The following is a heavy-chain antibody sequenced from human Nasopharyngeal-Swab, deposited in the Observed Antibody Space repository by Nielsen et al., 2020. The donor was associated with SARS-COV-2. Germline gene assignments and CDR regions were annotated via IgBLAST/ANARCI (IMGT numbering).Heavy chain of an antibody. CDR2: ISGYSGKT. Sequence: ASVKVSCKASGYIFTGYYIHWVRQAPGQGLEWVGWISGYSGKTNYAQKLQGRVTMATDTSTSTAYMELTSLRSDDTAVYYCARGTTYYDILTGRYYYYYMDVWGKGTTVTVSS. V-gene: IGHV1-18*04. CDR1: GYIFTGYY. J-gene: IGHJ6*03. D-gene: IGHD3-9*01. CDR3: ARGTTYYDILTGRYYYYYMDV.